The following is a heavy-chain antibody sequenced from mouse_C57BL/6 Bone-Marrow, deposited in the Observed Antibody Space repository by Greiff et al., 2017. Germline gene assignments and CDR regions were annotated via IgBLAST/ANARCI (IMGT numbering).Heavy chain of an antibody. J-gene: IGHJ2*01. CDR1: GYTFTDYY. V-gene: IGHV1-19*01. CDR2: INPYNGGT. D-gene: IGHD1-1*01. CDR3: ARLDYGSSYWDY. Sequence: EVQLQQSGPVLVKPGASVKMSCKASGYTFTDYYMNWVKQSHGQSLKWIGVINPYNGGTSYNQKFTGKATLTVDKSSSTAYMELNSLTSEDSAVYYCARLDYGSSYWDYWGQGTTLTVSS.